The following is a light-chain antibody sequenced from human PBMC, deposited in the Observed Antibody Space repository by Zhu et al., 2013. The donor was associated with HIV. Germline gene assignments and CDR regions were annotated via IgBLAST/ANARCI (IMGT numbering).Light chain of an antibody. CDR1: QGISSA. CDR2: DAS. CDR3: LQHFTYPFT. J-gene: IGKJ2*01. V-gene: IGKV1-13*02. Sequence: TQSPXXLSASVGDRVTVTCRASQGISSALAWYQQKPGKRPTLLIYDASNLDSGVPSRLSVSGSDTQFTLTIDRLQSDDFATYYCLQHFTYPFTFGQGT.